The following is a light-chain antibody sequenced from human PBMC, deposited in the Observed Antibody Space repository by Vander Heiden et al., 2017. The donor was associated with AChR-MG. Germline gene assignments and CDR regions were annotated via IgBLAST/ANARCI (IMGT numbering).Light chain of an antibody. V-gene: IGLV2-11*01. Sequence: QSALTQPRSVSGSPGQSVTISCTGTSSDVGAYNYVSWYQHHPGKVPKLMIYDVYKRPSGVPDRFSASKSGNTASLTISGLQTDDEADYYCCAYGGCWVFGGGTTLTVL. CDR2: DVY. CDR3: CAYGGCWV. J-gene: IGLJ3*02. CDR1: SSDVGAYNY.